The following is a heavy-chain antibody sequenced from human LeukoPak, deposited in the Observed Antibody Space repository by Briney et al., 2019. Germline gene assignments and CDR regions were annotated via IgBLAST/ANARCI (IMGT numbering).Heavy chain of an antibody. J-gene: IGHJ6*02. Sequence: ASVKVSCKASGYTFTSYYMHWVRQAPGQGLEWMGKINPSGGSTSYAQKFQGRVTMTRDTSTSTVYMELSSLRAEDTAVYYCAGGVLRFLEWLLRSDYYYGMDVWGQGTTVTVSS. CDR3: AGGVLRFLEWLLRSDYYYGMDV. D-gene: IGHD3-3*01. CDR1: GYTFTSYY. V-gene: IGHV1-46*01. CDR2: INPSGGST.